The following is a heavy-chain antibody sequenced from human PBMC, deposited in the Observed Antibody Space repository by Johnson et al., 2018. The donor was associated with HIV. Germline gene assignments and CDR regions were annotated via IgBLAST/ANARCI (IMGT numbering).Heavy chain of an antibody. CDR2: ISYDGSNK. V-gene: IGHV3-30*18. J-gene: IGHJ3*02. D-gene: IGHD6-6*01. CDR3: AKGVRGSSCYDAFDI. CDR1: GFTFSSYG. Sequence: QVQLVESGGGVVQPGRSLRLSCAASGFTFSSYGMHWVRQAPGKGLEWVAVISYDGSNKYYADSVKGRFTISRDNSKNTLYLQMSSLRADDTAVYYCAKGVRGSSCYDAFDIWGQGTMVTVSS.